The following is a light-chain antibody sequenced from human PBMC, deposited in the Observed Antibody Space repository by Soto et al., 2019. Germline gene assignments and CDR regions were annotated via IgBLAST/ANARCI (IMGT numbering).Light chain of an antibody. Sequence: DIRMTQSPSSLSASVGDRVSITCQASQDIRTSLSWFQQKPGRAPKLLIYGASYLETGVPSRFRGSGSGTDFTFTISSLQPEDIATSYCQHYHNLPPFTFGPGTRVDVK. V-gene: IGKV1-33*01. CDR2: GAS. J-gene: IGKJ3*01. CDR1: QDIRTS. CDR3: QHYHNLPPFT.